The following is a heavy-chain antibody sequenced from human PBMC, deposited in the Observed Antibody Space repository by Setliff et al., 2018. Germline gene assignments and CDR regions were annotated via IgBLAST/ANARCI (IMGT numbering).Heavy chain of an antibody. CDR2: INHRGST. V-gene: IGHV4-34*01. CDR1: GGTFSDYH. Sequence: SETLSLTCAAYGGTFSDYHWTWIRQSPEKGLEWIGEINHRGSTNYNPSLKSRVTISIDTSRDQFPLKLISMIAADTAVYYCARGRNIAARLLDSWSQGTLVTVSS. CDR3: ARGRNIAARLLDS. D-gene: IGHD6-6*01. J-gene: IGHJ4*02.